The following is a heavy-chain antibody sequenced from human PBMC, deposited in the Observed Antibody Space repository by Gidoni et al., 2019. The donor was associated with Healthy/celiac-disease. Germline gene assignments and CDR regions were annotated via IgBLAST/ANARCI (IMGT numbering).Heavy chain of an antibody. CDR2: SYYSGST. J-gene: IGHJ3*02. Sequence: QESGPGLVKPSETLSLTCTVSGGSISSYYWSWIRQPPGKGLEWIGYSYYSGSTNYNPSLRSRVTISVDTSKNQLSLRLSSVTAADTAVYYCARLYYGDYAFDIWGQGTMVTVSS. CDR1: GGSISSYY. CDR3: ARLYYGDYAFDI. V-gene: IGHV4-59*08. D-gene: IGHD4-17*01.